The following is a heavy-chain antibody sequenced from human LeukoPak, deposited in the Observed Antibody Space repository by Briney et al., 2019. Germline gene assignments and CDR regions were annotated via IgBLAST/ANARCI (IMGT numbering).Heavy chain of an antibody. CDR1: GGSVSSYY. V-gene: IGHV4-59*02. J-gene: IGHJ4*02. CDR2: IYYSGTT. D-gene: IGHD1-26*01. Sequence: SETLSLTCTVSGGSVSSYYWNWIRQPPGKGLEWIGYIYYSGTTNYNPSLKSRVTISVDTSKNQFSLKLSSVTAADTAVYYCARWDSGSYFLDYWCQGTLVTVSS. CDR3: ARWDSGSYFLDY.